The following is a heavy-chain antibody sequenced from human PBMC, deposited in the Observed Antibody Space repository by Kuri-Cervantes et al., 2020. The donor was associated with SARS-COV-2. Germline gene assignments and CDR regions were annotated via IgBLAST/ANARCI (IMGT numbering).Heavy chain of an antibody. CDR3: TREIAAAGRYYYYGMDV. D-gene: IGHD6-13*01. CDR1: GFTFSSYW. J-gene: IGHJ6*02. Sequence: GGSLRLSCAASGFTFSSYWMHWVRQAPGKGLEWVGFIRSKAYGGTTEYAASVKGRSTISRDDSKSIAYLQMNSLKTEGTAVYYCTREIAAAGRYYYYGMDVWGQGNTVNVSS. CDR2: IRSKAYGGTT. V-gene: IGHV3-49*04.